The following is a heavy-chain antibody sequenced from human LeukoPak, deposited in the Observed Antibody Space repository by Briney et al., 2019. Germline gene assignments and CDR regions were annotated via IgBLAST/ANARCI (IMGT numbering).Heavy chain of an antibody. V-gene: IGHV4-30-4*08. CDR1: GGSISSGDYY. J-gene: IGHJ5*02. D-gene: IGHD3-3*01. CDR2: IYYSGST. Sequence: PSETLSLTCTVSGGSISSGDYYWSGIRQPPGKGLEGIGYIYYSGSTYYNPSLKSRVTISVDTSKNQFSLRLSSVTAADTAVYYCARGVSVEDFWSGLVFNWFDPWGQGTLVTVSS. CDR3: ARGVSVEDFWSGLVFNWFDP.